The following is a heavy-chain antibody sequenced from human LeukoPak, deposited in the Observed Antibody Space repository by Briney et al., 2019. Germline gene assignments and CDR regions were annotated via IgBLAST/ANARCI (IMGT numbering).Heavy chain of an antibody. CDR2: INHSGST. CDR3: ARYSSGWQRDHDAFDI. D-gene: IGHD6-19*01. Sequence: SETLSLTCAVYGGSFSGYYWSWIRQPPGKGLEWIGEINHSGSTNYNPSLKSRVTISVDTSKNQFSLKLSSVTAADTAVYYCARYSSGWQRDHDAFDIWGQGTMVTVSS. CDR1: GGSFSGYY. V-gene: IGHV4-34*01. J-gene: IGHJ3*02.